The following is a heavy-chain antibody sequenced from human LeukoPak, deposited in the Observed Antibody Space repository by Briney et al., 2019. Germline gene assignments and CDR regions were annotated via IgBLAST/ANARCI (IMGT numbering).Heavy chain of an antibody. J-gene: IGHJ4*02. V-gene: IGHV3-23*01. CDR2: ISGSGGST. CDR1: GFTFSSYA. D-gene: IGHD4-17*01. Sequence: PGGSLRLSCAASGFTFSSYAMSWVRQAPGKGLEWVSDISGSGGSTYYADSVKGRFTISRDNSKNTLYLQMNSLRAEDTAVYYCAKARYGDYVWDFDYWGQGTLVTVSS. CDR3: AKARYGDYVWDFDY.